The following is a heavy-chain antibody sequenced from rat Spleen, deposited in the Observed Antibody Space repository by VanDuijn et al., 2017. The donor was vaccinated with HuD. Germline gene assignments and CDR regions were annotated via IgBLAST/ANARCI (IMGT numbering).Heavy chain of an antibody. J-gene: IGHJ2*01. V-gene: IGHV5-25*01. CDR2: ISTGAGNT. Sequence: EVQLVESGGGLVQPGRSMKLSCAASGFTFSDYGMAWVLQAPTKGLEWVASISTGAGNTYYRDSVKGRFTFSRDNAKTTLYLQMDSLRSEDTATYYCARTYYYDGYYYFDYWGQGVMVTVSS. D-gene: IGHD1-12*03. CDR3: ARTYYYDGYYYFDY. CDR1: GFTFSDYG.